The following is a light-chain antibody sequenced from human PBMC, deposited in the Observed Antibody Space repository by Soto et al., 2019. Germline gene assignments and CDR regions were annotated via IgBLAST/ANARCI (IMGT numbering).Light chain of an antibody. V-gene: IGKV3-11*01. CDR2: QTS. Sequence: EFVLTQSPGTLSLSPGERATLSCRASQSLANSFIAWYQHRPGQAPRLLIYQTSLRAAGIPARFSASGSGTDFTLTISDVQPEDFALYYCHQRQSWPRTFGQGTKVDIK. J-gene: IGKJ1*01. CDR1: QSLANSF. CDR3: HQRQSWPRT.